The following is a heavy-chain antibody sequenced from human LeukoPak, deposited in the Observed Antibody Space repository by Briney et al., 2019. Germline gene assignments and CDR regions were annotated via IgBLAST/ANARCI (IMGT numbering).Heavy chain of an antibody. Sequence: SETLSLTCTVSGGSISSYYWSWIRQPPGKGLEWIGYIHYSGSTNYNPSLKSRVTISVDTSKNQFSLKLSSVTAADTAVYYCARDKTYYYDSSGYNYFDYWGQGTLVTVSS. J-gene: IGHJ4*02. V-gene: IGHV4-59*01. CDR2: IHYSGST. D-gene: IGHD3-22*01. CDR1: GGSISSYY. CDR3: ARDKTYYYDSSGYNYFDY.